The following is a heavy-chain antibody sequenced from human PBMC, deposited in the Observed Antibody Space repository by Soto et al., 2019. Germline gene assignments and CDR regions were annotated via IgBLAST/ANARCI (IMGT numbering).Heavy chain of an antibody. V-gene: IGHV1-69*01. CDR1: GGTFSSYA. D-gene: IGHD2-2*01. Sequence: QVQLVQSGAEVKKPGSSVKVSCKASGGTFSSYAISWVRQAPGQGLEWMGGIIPIFGTANYAQKFQGRVTITADESTSTAYMELSSLRSEDTAVYYCARERAEVVPDAMSWDRRTKFDYWGQGTLVTVSS. J-gene: IGHJ4*02. CDR2: IIPIFGTA. CDR3: ARERAEVVPDAMSWDRRTKFDY.